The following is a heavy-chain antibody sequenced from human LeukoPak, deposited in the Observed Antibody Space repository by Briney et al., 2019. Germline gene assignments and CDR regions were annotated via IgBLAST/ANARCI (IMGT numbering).Heavy chain of an antibody. D-gene: IGHD4-17*01. Sequence: GGSLRLSCAASGFTFSSYGMHWVRQAPGKGLEWAAFIRYDGSNKYYADSVKGRFTISRDNSKNTLYLQMNSLRAADTAVYYCAKDGTYYGANDAFDIWGQGTMVTVSS. J-gene: IGHJ3*02. CDR3: AKDGTYYGANDAFDI. CDR1: GFTFSSYG. V-gene: IGHV3-30*02. CDR2: IRYDGSNK.